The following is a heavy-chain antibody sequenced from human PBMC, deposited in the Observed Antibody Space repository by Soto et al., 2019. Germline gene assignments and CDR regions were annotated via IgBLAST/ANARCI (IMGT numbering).Heavy chain of an antibody. Sequence: SGPTLVNPTQTLTLTCTFSGFSLSTSGVGVGWIRQPPGKALEWLALIYWNDDKRYSPSLKSRLTITKDTSKNQVVLTMTNMDPVDTATYYCAHRADIPDTDYYYGMDVWGQGTTVTVS. CDR3: AHRADIPDTDYYYGMDV. CDR2: IYWNDDK. J-gene: IGHJ6*02. V-gene: IGHV2-5*01. D-gene: IGHD2-15*01. CDR1: GFSLSTSGVG.